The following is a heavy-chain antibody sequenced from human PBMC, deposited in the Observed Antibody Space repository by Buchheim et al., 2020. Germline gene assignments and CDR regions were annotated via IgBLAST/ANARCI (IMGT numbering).Heavy chain of an antibody. CDR3: ARGSTIRFLEWLLYDHFDY. CDR2: INPNSGGT. D-gene: IGHD3-3*01. V-gene: IGHV1-2*04. J-gene: IGHJ4*02. Sequence: QVQLVQSGAEVKKPGASVKVSCKASGYTFTGYYMHWVRQAPGQGLEWMGWINPNSGGTNYAQKFQGWVPMTRDTSISPAYMELSRLRSDDTAVYYCARGSTIRFLEWLLYDHFDYWGQGTL. CDR1: GYTFTGYY.